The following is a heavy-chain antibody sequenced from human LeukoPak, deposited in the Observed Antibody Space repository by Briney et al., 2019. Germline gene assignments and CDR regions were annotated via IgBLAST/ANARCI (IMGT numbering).Heavy chain of an antibody. D-gene: IGHD6-13*01. Sequence: GGSLRLSCAASGFTFSNDAMSWVRQAPGKGLKGVSAIGVNTYYAVSVKGRFTISRDNSKNPLSLQMDSLRAEDTAVYYCARGEPHSSSWYVSRELWYWGQGTLVTVSS. J-gene: IGHJ4*02. CDR1: GFTFSNDA. V-gene: IGHV3-23*01. CDR3: ARGEPHSSSWYVSRELWY. CDR2: IGVNT.